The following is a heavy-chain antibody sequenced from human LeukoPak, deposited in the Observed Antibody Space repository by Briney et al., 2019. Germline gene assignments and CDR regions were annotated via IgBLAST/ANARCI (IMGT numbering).Heavy chain of an antibody. D-gene: IGHD3-10*01. CDR1: GFTFDDYA. V-gene: IGHV3-9*01. Sequence: AGGSLRLSCAASGFTFDDYAMHWVRQAPGKGLEWVSGISWNSGSIGYADSVKGRFTISRDNAKNSLYLQMNSLRAEDTALYYCAKGRYYYGSGSFDYWGQGTLVTVSS. CDR2: ISWNSGSI. J-gene: IGHJ4*02. CDR3: AKGRYYYGSGSFDY.